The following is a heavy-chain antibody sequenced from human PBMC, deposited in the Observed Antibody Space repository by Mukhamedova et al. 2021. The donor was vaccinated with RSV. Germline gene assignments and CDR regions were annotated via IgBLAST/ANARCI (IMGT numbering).Heavy chain of an antibody. V-gene: IGHV4-30-2*04. CDR2: T. J-gene: IGHJ4*02. Sequence: TYYNPSLKSRVTISVDTSKNQFSLKLSSVTAADTAVYYCASSEAFDYWGQGTLATVSS. CDR3: ASSEAFDY.